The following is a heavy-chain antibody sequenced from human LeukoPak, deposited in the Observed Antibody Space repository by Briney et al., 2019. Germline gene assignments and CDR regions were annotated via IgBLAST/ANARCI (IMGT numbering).Heavy chain of an antibody. J-gene: IGHJ5*02. Sequence: GESLKISCKGSGYSFTTYWIGWVRQMPGKGLEWMGIIYPGDSDTRYSPSFQGQVTISADKSISTAYLQWTSLKASDTAIYYCARQAKGRYTGNYDMNWFDPWGQGTLVTVSS. CDR2: IYPGDSDT. V-gene: IGHV5-51*01. CDR1: GYSFTTYW. CDR3: ARQAKGRYTGNYDMNWFDP. D-gene: IGHD1-26*01.